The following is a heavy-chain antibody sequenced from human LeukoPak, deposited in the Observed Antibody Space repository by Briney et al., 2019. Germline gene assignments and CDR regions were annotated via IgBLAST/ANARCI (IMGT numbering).Heavy chain of an antibody. V-gene: IGHV4-59*01. CDR3: ARLTIRRAFDI. J-gene: IGHJ3*02. D-gene: IGHD3-10*01. Sequence: KPSETLSLTCTVSGGSISSYYWSWIRQPPGKGLEWIGYIYYSGGTNYNPSLKSRVTISVDTSKNQFSLKLSSVTAADTAVYYCARLTIRRAFDIWGQGTMVTVSS. CDR2: IYYSGGT. CDR1: GGSISSYY.